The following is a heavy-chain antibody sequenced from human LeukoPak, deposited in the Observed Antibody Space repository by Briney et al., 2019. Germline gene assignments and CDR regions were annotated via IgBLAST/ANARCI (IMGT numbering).Heavy chain of an antibody. CDR2: ISTYNGNT. J-gene: IGHJ3*02. CDR1: GYSLTNYG. Sequence: GASVKVSCKASGYSLTNYGIIWVRQAPGQGLEWMGWISTYNGNTNYVQNLQGRVTMTTDTSTSTVYMELRSLRSDDTAVYYCARLAGNGARAFDIWGQGTVVTVSS. V-gene: IGHV1-18*01. D-gene: IGHD1-1*01. CDR3: ARLAGNGARAFDI.